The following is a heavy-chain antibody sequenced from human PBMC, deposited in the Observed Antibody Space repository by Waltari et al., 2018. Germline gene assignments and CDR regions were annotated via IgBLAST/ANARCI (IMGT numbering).Heavy chain of an antibody. CDR1: VGSISSYS. CDR2: IYYSGST. CDR3: ARFPSSGWNLDY. D-gene: IGHD6-19*01. Sequence: QVQLQESGPGLVTPSETLSLTCTVAVGSISSYSWSWIRQPPGKGLEWIWYIYYSGSTNYNPSLKSRVTISVDTSKNQFSLKLSSVTAADTAVYYCARFPSSGWNLDYWGQGTLVTVSS. V-gene: IGHV4-59*01. J-gene: IGHJ4*02.